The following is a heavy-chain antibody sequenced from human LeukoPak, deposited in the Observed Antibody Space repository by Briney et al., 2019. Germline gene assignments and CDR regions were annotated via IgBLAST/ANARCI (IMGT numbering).Heavy chain of an antibody. CDR2: ISSSGSTI. CDR1: GFTFSDYY. Sequence: GGSLRLSCAASGFTFSDYYMSWIRQAPGKGLEWVSYISSSGSTIYYADSVKGRFSISRDSSKNILYLQMNRLRAEDTAVYYCAKDRCSNGIGCYYYYMDVWGKGTTVTISS. D-gene: IGHD2-8*01. CDR3: AKDRCSNGIGCYYYYMDV. J-gene: IGHJ6*03. V-gene: IGHV3-11*04.